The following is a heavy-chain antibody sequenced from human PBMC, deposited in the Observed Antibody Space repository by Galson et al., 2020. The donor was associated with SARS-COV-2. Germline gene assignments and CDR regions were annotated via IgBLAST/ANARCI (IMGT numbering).Heavy chain of an antibody. V-gene: IGHV5-51*01. CDR1: GSSFTSYW. CDR3: ARQLMGRLLWFGEYGDAFDI. CDR2: IYPGDSDT. D-gene: IGHD3-10*01. Sequence: GESLKISCKGSGSSFTSYWNGWVRQMPGKGLEWMGIIYPGDSDTRYSPFSQGHVTISADKSISTAYLQWSSLKASDTAMYYCARQLMGRLLWFGEYGDAFDIWGQGTMVTVSS. J-gene: IGHJ3*02.